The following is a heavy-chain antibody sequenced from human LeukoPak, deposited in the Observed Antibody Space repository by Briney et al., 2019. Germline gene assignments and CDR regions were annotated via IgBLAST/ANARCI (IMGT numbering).Heavy chain of an antibody. CDR2: IRYDGSNK. D-gene: IGHD3-16*01. V-gene: IGHV3-30*02. CDR1: GFTFSSYG. J-gene: IGHJ6*03. Sequence: GGSLRLSCAASGFTFSSYGMHWVRQAPGKGLEWVAFIRYDGSNKYYADSVKGRFTISRDNSKNTLYLQMNSLRAEDTAVYYCARDGASFYYYYMDVWGKGTTVTVSS. CDR3: ARDGASFYYYYMDV.